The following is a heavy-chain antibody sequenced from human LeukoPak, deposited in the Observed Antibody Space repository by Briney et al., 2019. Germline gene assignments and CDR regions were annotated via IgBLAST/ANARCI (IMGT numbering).Heavy chain of an antibody. J-gene: IGHJ3*02. CDR2: MNPNSGNT. D-gene: IGHD3-22*01. CDR1: GYTFTSYD. CDR3: ATAGPYDSSGYRDAFDI. V-gene: IGHV1-8*03. Sequence: ASVKVSCKASGYTFTSYDINWVRQATGQGLEWMGWMNPNSGNTGYAQKFQGRVTITRNTSISTAYMELSSLRSEDTAVYYCATAGPYDSSGYRDAFDIWGQGTMVTVSS.